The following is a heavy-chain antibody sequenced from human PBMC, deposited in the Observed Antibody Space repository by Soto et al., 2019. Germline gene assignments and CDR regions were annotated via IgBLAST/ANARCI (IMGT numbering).Heavy chain of an antibody. J-gene: IGHJ4*02. CDR2: INHSGST. D-gene: IGHD5-12*01. CDR1: GGSFSGYY. Sequence: PSGTLSLTCAVYGGSFSGYYWSWIRQPPGEGPEWIGEINHSGSTNYNPSLKSRVTISVDTSKNQFSLKLSSVTAADTAVYYCARGRSLGNVDIVATIRSYYFDYWGQGTLVTVSS. CDR3: ARGRSLGNVDIVATIRSYYFDY. V-gene: IGHV4-34*01.